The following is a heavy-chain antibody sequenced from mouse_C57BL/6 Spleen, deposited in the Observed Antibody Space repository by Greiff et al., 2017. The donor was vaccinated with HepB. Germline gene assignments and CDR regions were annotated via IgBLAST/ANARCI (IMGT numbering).Heavy chain of an antibody. CDR3: ARSNFYDGYSFYAMDY. D-gene: IGHD2-3*01. Sequence: QVHVKQPGAELVKPGASVKLSCKASGYTFTSYWMHWVKQRPGQGLEWIGMIHPNSGSTNYNEKFKSKATLTVDKSSSTAYMQLSSLTSEDSAVYYCARSNFYDGYSFYAMDYWGQGTSVTVSS. J-gene: IGHJ4*01. CDR1: GYTFTSYW. CDR2: IHPNSGST. V-gene: IGHV1-64*01.